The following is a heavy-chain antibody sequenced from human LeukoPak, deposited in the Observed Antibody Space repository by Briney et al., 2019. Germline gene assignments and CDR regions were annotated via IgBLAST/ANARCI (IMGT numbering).Heavy chain of an antibody. V-gene: IGHV1-18*01. Sequence: ASVKVSCKASGYTFTSYDINWVRQATGQGLEWMGWISAYNGNTNYAQKLQGRVTMTTDTSTSTAYMELRSLRSDDTAVYYCARDRGYYDILTGYYHFDYWGQGTLVTVSS. D-gene: IGHD3-9*01. CDR3: ARDRGYYDILTGYYHFDY. CDR1: GYTFTSYD. CDR2: ISAYNGNT. J-gene: IGHJ4*02.